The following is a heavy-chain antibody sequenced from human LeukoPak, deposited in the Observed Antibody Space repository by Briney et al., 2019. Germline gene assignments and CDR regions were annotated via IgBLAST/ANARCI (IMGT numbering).Heavy chain of an antibody. CDR1: NYSISNSLY. J-gene: IGHJ6*03. CDR3: ARGTYGYYMDV. V-gene: IGHV4-38-2*02. Sequence: SETLSPTCSGSNYSISNSLYWGWLRQPPGKGLEWIGSIYRSGSTFYNPSLKSRVTISLDTSKNQFSLKLSSVTAADTAVYFCARGTYGYYMDVWGKGTTVTVSS. CDR2: IYRSGST. D-gene: IGHD4-17*01.